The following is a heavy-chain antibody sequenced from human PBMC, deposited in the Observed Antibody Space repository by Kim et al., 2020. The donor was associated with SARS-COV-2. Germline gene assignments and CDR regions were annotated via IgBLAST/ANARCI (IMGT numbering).Heavy chain of an antibody. J-gene: IGHJ1*01. CDR2: ISYDGSNK. D-gene: IGHD6-13*01. Sequence: GGSLRLSCAASGFTFSSYAMHWVRQAPGKGLEWVAVISYDGSNKYYADSVKGRFTISRDNSKNTLYLQMNSLRAEDTAVYYCARDRQQLVPLAEYFQHWGQGTLVTVSS. V-gene: IGHV3-30*04. CDR3: ARDRQQLVPLAEYFQH. CDR1: GFTFSSYA.